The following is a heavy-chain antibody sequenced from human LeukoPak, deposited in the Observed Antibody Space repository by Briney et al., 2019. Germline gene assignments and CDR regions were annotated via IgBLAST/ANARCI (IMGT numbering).Heavy chain of an antibody. CDR2: ISWNSGSI. Sequence: GGSLRLSCAASGFTFDDYAMHWVRQAPGEGLEWVSGISWNSGSIGYADSVKGRFTISRDNAKNSLYLQMNSLRAEDTALYYCAKDTRFLPLYYFDYWGQGTLVTVSS. CDR3: AKDTRFLPLYYFDY. J-gene: IGHJ4*02. D-gene: IGHD3-3*01. V-gene: IGHV3-9*01. CDR1: GFTFDDYA.